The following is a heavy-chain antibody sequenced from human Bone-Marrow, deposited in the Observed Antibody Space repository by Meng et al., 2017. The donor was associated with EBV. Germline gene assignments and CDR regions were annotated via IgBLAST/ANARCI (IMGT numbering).Heavy chain of an antibody. Sequence: EVQLVESGGGLVKPGGSLRLSCAASGFTFSSYSMNWVRQAPGKGLEWVSSISSSSSYIYYADSVKGRFTISRDNAKNSLYLQMNSLRAEDTAVYYCARVVPAARTYYFDYWGQGTLVTVSS. CDR1: GFTFSSYS. D-gene: IGHD2-2*01. J-gene: IGHJ4*02. V-gene: IGHV3-21*01. CDR2: ISSSSSYI. CDR3: ARVVPAARTYYFDY.